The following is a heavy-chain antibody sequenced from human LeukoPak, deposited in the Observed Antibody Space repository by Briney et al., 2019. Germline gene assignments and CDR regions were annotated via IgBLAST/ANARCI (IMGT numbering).Heavy chain of an antibody. Sequence: GGSLRLSCAASGFTFSSYSMNWVRQAPGKGLEWVSSISSSSSYIYHADSVKGRFTIPRDNAKNSLYLQMNSLRAEDTAVYYCARDLRAYCGGDCPFDYWGQGTLVTVSS. D-gene: IGHD2-21*01. CDR2: ISSSSSYI. J-gene: IGHJ4*02. CDR3: ARDLRAYCGGDCPFDY. CDR1: GFTFSSYS. V-gene: IGHV3-21*01.